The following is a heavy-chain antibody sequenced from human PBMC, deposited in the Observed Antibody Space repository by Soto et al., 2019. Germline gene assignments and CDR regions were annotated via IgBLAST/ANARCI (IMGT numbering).Heavy chain of an antibody. V-gene: IGHV3-13*01. Sequence: GGSLRLSCAASGFTFSSYDMHWVRQATGKGLEWVSAIGTAGDTYYPGSVKGRFTISRENAKNSLYLQMNSLRAGDTAVYYCARRDDYGDFDYWGQGTLVTVSS. CDR3: ARRDDYGDFDY. D-gene: IGHD4-17*01. CDR1: GFTFSSYD. J-gene: IGHJ4*02. CDR2: IGTAGDT.